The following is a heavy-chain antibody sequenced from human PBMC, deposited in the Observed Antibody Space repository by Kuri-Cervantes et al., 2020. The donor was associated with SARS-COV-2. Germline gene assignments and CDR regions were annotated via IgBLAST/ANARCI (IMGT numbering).Heavy chain of an antibody. J-gene: IGHJ6*02. V-gene: IGHV3-30-3*01. CDR1: GFTFSSYA. CDR3: ARPDCTINGVCFMDV. Sequence: GESLKISCVASGFTFSSYAMHWVRQAPGKGLEWVALISYDGTNKFYADSVKGRFTISRDNSRNTLYPQMNSLRAEDTAVFYCARPDCTINGVCFMDVWGQGTTVTVSS. CDR2: ISYDGTNK. D-gene: IGHD2-8*01.